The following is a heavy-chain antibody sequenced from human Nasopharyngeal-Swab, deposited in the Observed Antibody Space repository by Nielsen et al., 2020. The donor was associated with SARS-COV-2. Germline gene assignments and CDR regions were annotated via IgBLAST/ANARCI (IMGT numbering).Heavy chain of an antibody. Sequence: ASVKVSCKASGHTFTGYCIHWVRQAPGQGLEWMGWINPNTGGTNYVQKFRGWVTMTRDTSISTAYMELSRLTSDDTAVYYCARGPGTGGYGAKSPRYQNSYYMDVWGKGTTVTVS. J-gene: IGHJ6*03. V-gene: IGHV1-2*04. CDR1: GHTFTGYC. D-gene: IGHD5-12*01. CDR3: ARGPGTGGYGAKSPRYQNSYYMDV. CDR2: INPNTGGT.